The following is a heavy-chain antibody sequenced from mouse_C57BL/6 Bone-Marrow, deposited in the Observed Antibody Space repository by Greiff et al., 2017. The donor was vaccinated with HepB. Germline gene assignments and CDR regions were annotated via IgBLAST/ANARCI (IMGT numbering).Heavy chain of an antibody. J-gene: IGHJ3*01. CDR1: GYTFTSYW. Sequence: QVQLQQPGAELVKPGASVKLSCKASGYTFTSYWMQWVKQRPGQGLEWIGEIDPSDSYTNYNQKFKGKATLTVDTSSSTAYMQLSSLTSEDSAVYYCARLEYDYVDWFAYWGQGTLVCLC. CDR2: IDPSDSYT. CDR3: ARLEYDYVDWFAY. D-gene: IGHD2-4*01. V-gene: IGHV1-50*01.